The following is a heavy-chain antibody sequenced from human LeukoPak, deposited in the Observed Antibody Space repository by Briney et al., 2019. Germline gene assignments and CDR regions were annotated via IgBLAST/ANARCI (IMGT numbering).Heavy chain of an antibody. V-gene: IGHV4-59*08. CDR3: ARHSSNWGIFDY. D-gene: IGHD6-13*01. Sequence: SETLSLTCTVSGGSISNYYWSWVRQPPGKGLECIGYFFYSGSTNYNPSLKSRVTISGDTSKNQFSLKLSSVTAADTAVYYCARHSSNWGIFDYWGQGTLVTVSS. CDR1: GGSISNYY. CDR2: FFYSGST. J-gene: IGHJ4*02.